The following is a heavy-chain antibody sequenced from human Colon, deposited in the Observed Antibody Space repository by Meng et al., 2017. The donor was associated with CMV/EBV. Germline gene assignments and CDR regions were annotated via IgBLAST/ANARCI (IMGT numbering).Heavy chain of an antibody. J-gene: IGHJ4*02. V-gene: IGHV3-74*03. CDR1: GFTFRSYW. CDR2: ISPDGSSA. D-gene: IGHD2-2*01. CDR3: AAWAHILAVAPTGDDY. Sequence: GGSLRLSCAASGFTFRSYWMDWVRQAPGKGLVWVSRISPDGSSAAYADSVRGRLTISRDNAKNTLYLQMNSLRVEDTAVYYCAAWAHILAVAPTGDDYWGQGTLVTVSS.